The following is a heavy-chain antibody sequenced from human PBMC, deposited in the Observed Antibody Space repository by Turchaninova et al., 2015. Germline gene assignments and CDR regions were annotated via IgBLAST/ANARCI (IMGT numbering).Heavy chain of an antibody. CDR3: ARVLYRGTYAFDF. CDR1: GCTLSDEH. V-gene: IGHV3-72*01. CDR2: SKNKANYQTA. Sequence: EVQLVESGGGLVQAGGALGPSCAATGCTLSDEHMEWFRRAPGKGLEGIGLSKNKANYQTADYSASVRGRFTLSRDDSKRSLYLPMNSLKIDDTAMYYCARVLYRGTYAFDFWGQGTLVTVSS. D-gene: IGHD1-26*01. J-gene: IGHJ4*02.